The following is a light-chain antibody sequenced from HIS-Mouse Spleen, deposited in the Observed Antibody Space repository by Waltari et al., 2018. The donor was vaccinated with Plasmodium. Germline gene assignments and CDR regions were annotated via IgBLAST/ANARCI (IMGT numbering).Light chain of an antibody. V-gene: IGLV3-10*01. J-gene: IGLJ3*02. CDR1: ALPKKY. CDR2: EDS. Sequence: SYELTQPPSVSVSPGQTARITCPGDALPKKYAYCYQQKSGQAPVLFIYEDSKRPSGIPEGFSGSSSGTMATLTISGAQVEDEADYYCYSTDSSGNHRVFGGGTKLTVL. CDR3: YSTDSSGNHRV.